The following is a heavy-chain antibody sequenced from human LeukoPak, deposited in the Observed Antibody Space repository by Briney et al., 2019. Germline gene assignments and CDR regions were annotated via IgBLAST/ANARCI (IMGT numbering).Heavy chain of an antibody. Sequence: ASVKVSCKASGYTFISYYIHWVRQAPGQGLEWMGIINPSGGSTRSAQKFQGRVTMTRDTSTGTIYMELSSLRSEDTAVYFCAGDSGTVSDAFDIWGQGTMVTVSS. CDR3: AGDSGTVSDAFDI. J-gene: IGHJ3*02. D-gene: IGHD4-11*01. V-gene: IGHV1-46*01. CDR2: INPSGGST. CDR1: GYTFISYY.